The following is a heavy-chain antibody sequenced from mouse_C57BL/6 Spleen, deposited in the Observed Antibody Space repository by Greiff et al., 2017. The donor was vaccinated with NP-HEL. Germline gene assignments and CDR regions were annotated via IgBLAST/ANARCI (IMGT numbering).Heavy chain of an antibody. V-gene: IGHV1-42*01. CDR3: ARGGDYDGDAMDY. CDR2: INPSTGGT. J-gene: IGHJ4*01. D-gene: IGHD2-4*01. CDR1: GYSFTGYY. Sequence: VQLQQSGPELVKPGASVKISCKASGYSFTGYYMNWVKQSPEKSLEWIGEINPSTGGTTYNQKFKAKATLTVDKSSSTAYMQLKSLTSEDSAVYYCARGGDYDGDAMDYWGQGTSVTVSS.